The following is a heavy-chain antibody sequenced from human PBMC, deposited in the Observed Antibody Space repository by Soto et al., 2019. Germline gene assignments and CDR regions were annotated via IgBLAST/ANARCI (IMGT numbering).Heavy chain of an antibody. CDR1: GFDFNNYW. Sequence: GGSLRLSCGASGFDFNNYWMHWVRQVPGKGLVWVSRINGDGSDTKYADSVKGRFTISRDNSKNTLNLQMNSLRAEDTAVYYCARGGSSAWQPYYFDYWGQGTLVTSPQ. J-gene: IGHJ4*02. D-gene: IGHD6-19*01. V-gene: IGHV3-74*03. CDR2: INGDGSDT. CDR3: ARGGSSAWQPYYFDY.